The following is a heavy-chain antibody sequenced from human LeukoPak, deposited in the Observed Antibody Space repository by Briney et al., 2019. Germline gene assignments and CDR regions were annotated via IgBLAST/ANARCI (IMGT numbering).Heavy chain of an antibody. CDR1: GGTFSSYA. V-gene: IGHV1-69*05. CDR3: AKGDPGYYYYYYMDV. CDR2: IIPIFGTA. J-gene: IGHJ6*03. Sequence: SVKVSCKASGGTFSSYAISWVRQAPGQGLEWMGGIIPIFGTANYAQKFQGRVTITTDESTSTAYMELSSLRSEDTAVYYCAKGDPGYYYYYYMDVWGKGTTVTVSS.